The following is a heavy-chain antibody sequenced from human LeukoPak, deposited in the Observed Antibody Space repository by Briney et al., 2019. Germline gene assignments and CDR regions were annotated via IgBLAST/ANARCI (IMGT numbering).Heavy chain of an antibody. J-gene: IGHJ4*02. D-gene: IGHD3-10*01. CDR2: ISAYNGNT. CDR3: ARDRLYYYGSGSYYTDYFDY. V-gene: IGHV1-18*01. CDR1: GYTFTSYG. Sequence: ASVKVSCKASGYTFTSYGISWVRQAPGQGLEWMGWISAYNGNTNYAQKLQGRVTMTTDTSTSTAYMELGSLRSDDTAVYYCARDRLYYYGSGSYYTDYFDYWGQGTLVTVSS.